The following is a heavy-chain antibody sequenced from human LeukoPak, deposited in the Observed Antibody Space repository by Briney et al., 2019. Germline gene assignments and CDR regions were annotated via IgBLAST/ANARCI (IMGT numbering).Heavy chain of an antibody. CDR2: IWYDGSDK. CDR3: ARGYYYDSSGYYYQRAFDI. J-gene: IGHJ3*02. D-gene: IGHD3-22*01. CDR1: GFTFSSYG. Sequence: GFLRLSCAASGFTFSSYGMHWVRQAPGKGLEWVAVIWYDGSDKYYADSVKGRFTISRDNSKNTLYLQMNSLRAEDTAVYYCARGYYYDSSGYYYQRAFDIWGQGTMVTVSS. V-gene: IGHV3-33*01.